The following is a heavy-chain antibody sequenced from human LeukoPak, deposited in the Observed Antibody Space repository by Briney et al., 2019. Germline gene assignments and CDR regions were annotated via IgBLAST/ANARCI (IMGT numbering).Heavy chain of an antibody. Sequence: SETLSLTCSVSGGSIRSTYYWGWIRQPPGKGLEWIGSTYYSGSTYYNPSLKSRVTMSVDTAENQFSLKLSSVTAADTAVYYCARDKTSGYDFWSGPDVWGKGTTVTVSS. CDR2: TYYSGST. V-gene: IGHV4-39*02. CDR3: ARDKTSGYDFWSGPDV. J-gene: IGHJ6*04. D-gene: IGHD3-3*01. CDR1: GGSIRSTYY.